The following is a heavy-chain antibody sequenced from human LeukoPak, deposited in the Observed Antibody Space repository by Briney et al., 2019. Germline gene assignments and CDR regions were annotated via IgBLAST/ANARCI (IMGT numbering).Heavy chain of an antibody. CDR1: GGSISSSY. V-gene: IGHV4-59*01. CDR2: IHYSGST. D-gene: IGHD3-22*01. J-gene: IGHJ5*02. CDR3: ATGSGFYNWFDP. Sequence: SETLSLTCTVSGGSISSSYWSWMRQPSGKGLEWIGYIHYSGSTNYNPSLKSRVFISVDTSKKQFSLKLSSVTAADTAVYYCATGSGFYNWFDPWGQGTLVTVSS.